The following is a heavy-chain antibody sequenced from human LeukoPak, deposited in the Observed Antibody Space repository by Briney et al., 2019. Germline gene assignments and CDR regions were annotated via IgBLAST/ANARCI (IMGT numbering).Heavy chain of an antibody. V-gene: IGHV4-30-4*01. CDR3: ASVSVWELATHPGGSFDY. D-gene: IGHD1-26*01. CDR1: GGLISRIEYY. CDR2: IYHTGTT. Sequence: SSETLSLTCTVSGGLISRIEYYWSWIRQSPVKGLEWLGHIYHTGTTLYSPHLNNRLTVSVDSSRNQFSLTLSSVTAADTAVYYCASVSVWELATHPGGSFDYWGRGILVTVSS. J-gene: IGHJ4*02.